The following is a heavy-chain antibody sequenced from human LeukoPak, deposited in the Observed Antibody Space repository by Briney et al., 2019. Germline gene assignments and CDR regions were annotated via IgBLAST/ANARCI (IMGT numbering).Heavy chain of an antibody. CDR3: ATLWTDLRYCSGTSCSEGEYFEH. D-gene: IGHD2-2*01. CDR2: ISAYNGNT. V-gene: IGHV1-18*04. J-gene: IGHJ1*01. CDR1: GYSFPSYG. Sequence: GASVKVSCKTSGYSFPSYGISWVRQAPGQGLEWMGWISAYNGNTNYAQKVQGRITMTTDTSTSTAYMELKSLRSDDTAVYYCATLWTDLRYCSGTSCSEGEYFEHWGQGTLITVSS.